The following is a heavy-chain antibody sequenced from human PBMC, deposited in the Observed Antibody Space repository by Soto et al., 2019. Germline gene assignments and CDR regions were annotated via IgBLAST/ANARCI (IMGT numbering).Heavy chain of an antibody. CDR1: GFTLSAYG. D-gene: IGHD6-13*01. V-gene: IGHV3-7*05. Sequence: EVQLEESGGDLVQPGGSLRLSCAASGFTLSAYGMTWVRQAPGKGLEWVANINRDGSKKSYLDSVRGRFTISRDNVGNSLYLQMGSLRAADTALYFWARDVSPGSSSLYLDAFDIWGQGTMVTVSS. CDR3: ARDVSPGSSSLYLDAFDI. CDR2: INRDGSKK. J-gene: IGHJ3*02.